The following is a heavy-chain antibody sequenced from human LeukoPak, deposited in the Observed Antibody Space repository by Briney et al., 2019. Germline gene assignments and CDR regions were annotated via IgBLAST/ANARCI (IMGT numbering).Heavy chain of an antibody. CDR2: IYTSGST. CDR3: ARDVVMELRCYYYCYMDV. V-gene: IGHV4-4*07. D-gene: IGHD1-7*01. J-gene: IGHJ6*03. CDR1: GGSISSYY. Sequence: SETLSLTCTVSGGSISSYYWSWIRQPAGKGLEWIGRIYTSGSTNYNPSLKSRVTMSVDTSKNQFSLKLSSVTAADTAVYYCARDVVMELRCYYYCYMDVWGKGTTVTVSS.